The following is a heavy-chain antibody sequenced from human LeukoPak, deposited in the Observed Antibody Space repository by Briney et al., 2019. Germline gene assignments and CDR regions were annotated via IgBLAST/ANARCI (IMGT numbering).Heavy chain of an antibody. J-gene: IGHJ5*02. D-gene: IGHD6-13*01. CDR3: ATESSSNWFDP. CDR1: GFTFSSYS. V-gene: IGHV3-21*01. Sequence: PGESLRLSCAASGFTFSSYSMSWVRQAPGKGLEWVSSISRSSSYIYYADSVKGRFTISRANAKTSLYLQMNSLRAEDTAVYYCATESSSNWFDPWGQGTLVTVSS. CDR2: ISRSSSYI.